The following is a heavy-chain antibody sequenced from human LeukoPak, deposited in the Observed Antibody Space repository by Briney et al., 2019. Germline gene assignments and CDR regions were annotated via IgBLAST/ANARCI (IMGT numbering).Heavy chain of an antibody. CDR3: ASQHSGSYFDY. V-gene: IGHV3-21*01. CDR2: ISSSSSYI. Sequence: GGSLRLSCAASGFTFNTYAMSWVRQAPGKGLEWVSSISSSSSYIYYADSVKGRFTISRDNAKNSLYLQMNSLRAEDTAVYYCASQHSGSYFDYWGQGTLVTVSS. CDR1: GFTFNTYA. D-gene: IGHD1-26*01. J-gene: IGHJ4*02.